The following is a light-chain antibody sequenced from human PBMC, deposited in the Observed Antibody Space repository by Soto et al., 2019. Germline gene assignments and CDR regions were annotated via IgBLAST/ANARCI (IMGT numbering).Light chain of an antibody. CDR3: QQYSSSPPIT. V-gene: IGKV3-20*01. Sequence: EIALTQSPGTLSVSPGEGATLSCRASQSIRSSYLAWYQQQPGQAPRLLIYGASSRATGIPDRFSGSGSGTDFTLTISRLEPGDFSVYYCQQYSSSPPITLGQGTRLEI. CDR2: GAS. CDR1: QSIRSSY. J-gene: IGKJ5*01.